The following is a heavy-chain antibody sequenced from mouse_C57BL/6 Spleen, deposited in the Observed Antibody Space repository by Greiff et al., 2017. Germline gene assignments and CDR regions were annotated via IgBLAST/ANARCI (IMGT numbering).Heavy chain of an antibody. V-gene: IGHV1-81*01. CDR3: ARNYGSSPYYFDY. D-gene: IGHD1-1*01. CDR1: GYTFTSYG. Sequence: QVQLKESGAELARPGASVKLSCKASGYTFTSYGISWVKQRTGQGLEWIGEIYPRSGNTYYNEKFKGKATLTADQSSSTAYMELRSLTSEDSAVYFCARNYGSSPYYFDYWGQGTTLTVSS. J-gene: IGHJ2*01. CDR2: IYPRSGNT.